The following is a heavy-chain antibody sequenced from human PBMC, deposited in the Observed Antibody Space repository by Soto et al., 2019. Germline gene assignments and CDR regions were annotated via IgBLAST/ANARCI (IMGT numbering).Heavy chain of an antibody. D-gene: IGHD3-3*01. V-gene: IGHV1-69*12. CDR2: IIPIFGTA. CDR3: ARGGTLRFLERPNSRDYFDY. J-gene: IGHJ4*02. Sequence: QVQLVQSGAEVKKPGSSVKVSCKASGGTFSSYAISWVRQAPGQGLEWMGGIIPIFGTANYAQKFQGRVTITADESTSTAYMELSTLRSEDTAVYYCARGGTLRFLERPNSRDYFDYWGQGTLVTVSS. CDR1: GGTFSSYA.